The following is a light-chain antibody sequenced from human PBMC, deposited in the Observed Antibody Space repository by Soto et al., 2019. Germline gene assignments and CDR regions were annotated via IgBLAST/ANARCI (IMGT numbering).Light chain of an antibody. CDR3: QQYYSYSLT. CDR1: QTISSW. J-gene: IGKJ1*01. V-gene: IGKV1-5*01. Sequence: DIQMTHSPSTLSGSVGDRVTITFRASQTISSWLAWYQQKPGKAPKLLIYDASSLQTGVPSRFSGSGSGTEFTLTITSLQPDDFATYYCQQYYSYSLTFGQGTKVDIK. CDR2: DAS.